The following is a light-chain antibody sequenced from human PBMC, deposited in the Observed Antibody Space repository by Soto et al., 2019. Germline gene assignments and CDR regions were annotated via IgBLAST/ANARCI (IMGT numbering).Light chain of an antibody. CDR2: DVN. CDR1: SSDVCAYNY. J-gene: IGLJ1*01. Sequence: QSVLTQPASVSGSPGQSITISCTGTSSDVCAYNYDSWYQQHPGKVPKLIIYDVNNRPSGVSNRFSGSKSGNTASLTISGLQTEDEADYYCSSYTSATTYVFGTGTKVTVL. CDR3: SSYTSATTYV. V-gene: IGLV2-14*01.